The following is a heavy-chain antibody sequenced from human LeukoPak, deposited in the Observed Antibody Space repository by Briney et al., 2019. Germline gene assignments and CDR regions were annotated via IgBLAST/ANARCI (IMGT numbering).Heavy chain of an antibody. D-gene: IGHD4-11*01. Sequence: AGGSLRLSCAASGFTVSSNYMSWVRQAPGKGLEWDSVIYSGGSTYYADSVKGRFTISRDNSKNTLYLQMNSLRAEDTAVYYCARIYSNYVYYYMDVWGKGTTVTVSS. CDR3: ARIYSNYVYYYMDV. V-gene: IGHV3-66*02. J-gene: IGHJ6*03. CDR2: IYSGGST. CDR1: GFTVSSNY.